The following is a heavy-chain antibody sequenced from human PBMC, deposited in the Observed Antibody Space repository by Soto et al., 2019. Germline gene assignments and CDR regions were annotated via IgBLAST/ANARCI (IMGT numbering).Heavy chain of an antibody. CDR2: FYWDDDK. CDR1: GFSLTTSGVG. CDR3: AHRDGVGEFDS. J-gene: IGHJ5*01. V-gene: IGHV2-5*02. D-gene: IGHD3-10*01. Sequence: QITLKESGPTLVKPTQTLTLTCTFSGFSLTTSGVGVGWIRQPPGKALEWLALFYWDDDKRYSPSLKSRLTITKDTSRNQVVLTMTNMDPVDTATYFCAHRDGVGEFDSWGQGTLVTVSS.